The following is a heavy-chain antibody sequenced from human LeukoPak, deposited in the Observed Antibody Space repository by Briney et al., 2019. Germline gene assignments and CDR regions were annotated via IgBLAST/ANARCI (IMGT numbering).Heavy chain of an antibody. CDR3: AGDGARLDY. CDR2: IGNDGSST. J-gene: IGHJ4*02. Sequence: GGSLRLSCAASGFTFSNYCMHWVRQVPGKGLVWVSRIGNDGSSTTYADSVKGRFTISRDNAKSTLYLQMNSLRAEDTAVYYCAGDGARLDYWGQGTLVTVSS. V-gene: IGHV3-74*01. D-gene: IGHD1-26*01. CDR1: GFTFSNYC.